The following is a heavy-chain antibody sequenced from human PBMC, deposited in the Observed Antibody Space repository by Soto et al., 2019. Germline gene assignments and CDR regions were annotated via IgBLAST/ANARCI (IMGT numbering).Heavy chain of an antibody. Sequence: PGGSLRLSCATSGFTFSDYGINWVRQAPGKGLEWVSGITKTGRSTFLADSVRGRFTISRDNLNNIVYLQMNSLRADDTALYYCTNDADVYDFAFDSWGQGTMVTVSS. V-gene: IGHV3-23*01. CDR1: GFTFSDYG. CDR3: TNDADVYDFAFDS. J-gene: IGHJ3*02. CDR2: ITKTGRST. D-gene: IGHD3-3*01.